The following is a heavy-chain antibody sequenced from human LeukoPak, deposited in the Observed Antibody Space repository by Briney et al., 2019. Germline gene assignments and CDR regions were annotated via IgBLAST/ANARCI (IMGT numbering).Heavy chain of an antibody. CDR2: INPNGGGP. D-gene: IGHD3-10*01. J-gene: IGHJ4*02. CDR3: ATGLFSYYYGPGA. Sequence: ASVKVSCKASGNIFTGYYLHWVRQAPGQGLEWMGWINPNGGGPKYAPKFQGRVTMTRDTSINTVYMELSRLRSDDTAVYYCATGLFSYYYGPGAWGQGTLVTVSS. V-gene: IGHV1-2*02. CDR1: GNIFTGYY.